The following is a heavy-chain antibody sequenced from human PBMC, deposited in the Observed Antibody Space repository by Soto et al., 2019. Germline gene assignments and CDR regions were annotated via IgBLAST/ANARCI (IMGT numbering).Heavy chain of an antibody. Sequence: SETLSLTCTVSGGSISSYHWSWIRQPPGKGLERIGYIYYSGSTNYNPSLKSRVTISVDTSKNQFSLKLSSVTAADTAVYYCAISYVVNFWSGYYTHNWFDPWGQGTLVTVSS. D-gene: IGHD3-3*01. V-gene: IGHV4-59*01. J-gene: IGHJ5*02. CDR3: AISYVVNFWSGYYTHNWFDP. CDR1: GGSISSYH. CDR2: IYYSGST.